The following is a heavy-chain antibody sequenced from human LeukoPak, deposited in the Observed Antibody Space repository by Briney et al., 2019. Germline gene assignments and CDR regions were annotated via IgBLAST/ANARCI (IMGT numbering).Heavy chain of an antibody. Sequence: ASVKVSCKASGYTFTSYGISWVRQAPGQGLEWMGWISAYNGNTNCAQKLQGRVTMTTDTSTSTAYMELRSLRSDDTAVYYCARVETMYDFWSGYYPSKLYYFDYWGQGTLVTVSS. J-gene: IGHJ4*02. CDR2: ISAYNGNT. D-gene: IGHD3-3*01. CDR3: ARVETMYDFWSGYYPSKLYYFDY. V-gene: IGHV1-18*01. CDR1: GYTFTSYG.